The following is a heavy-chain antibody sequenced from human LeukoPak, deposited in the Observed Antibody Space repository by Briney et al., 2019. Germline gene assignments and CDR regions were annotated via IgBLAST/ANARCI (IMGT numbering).Heavy chain of an antibody. CDR3: ARTIHYYDSSGYYYYYYYYMDV. J-gene: IGHJ6*03. D-gene: IGHD3-22*01. V-gene: IGHV4-59*01. CDR2: IYYSGST. Sequence: PSETLSLTCTVSGGSISSYYWSWIRQAPGKGLEWIGYIYYSGSTNYNPYLKSRVTISVDTSKNQFSLKLSSVTAADTAVYYCARTIHYYDSSGYYYYYYYYMDVWGKGTTVTISS. CDR1: GGSISSYY.